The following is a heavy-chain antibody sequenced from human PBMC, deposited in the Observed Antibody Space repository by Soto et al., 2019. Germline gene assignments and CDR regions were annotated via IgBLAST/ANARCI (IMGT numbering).Heavy chain of an antibody. V-gene: IGHV3-15*01. J-gene: IGHJ4*02. CDR1: GFTFSNAW. Sequence: GGSLRLSCAASGFTFSNAWMSWVRQAPGKGLEWVGRIKSKTDGGTTDYAAPVKGRFTISRDDSKNTLYMKTNSLKTEDTAVYYCTTEAYDSSGYYYLPFDYWGQGTLVTVSS. CDR2: IKSKTDGGTT. CDR3: TTEAYDSSGYYYLPFDY. D-gene: IGHD3-22*01.